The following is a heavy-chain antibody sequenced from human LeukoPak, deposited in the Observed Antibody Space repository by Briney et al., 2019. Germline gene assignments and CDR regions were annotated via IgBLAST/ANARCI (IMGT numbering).Heavy chain of an antibody. J-gene: IGHJ4*02. D-gene: IGHD1-1*01. CDR2: ISSSSYI. CDR3: ARDSTNVYYFDY. CDR1: GFTFSSYS. Sequence: GGSLRPSCAASGFTFSSYSMNWVRQAPGKGLEWVSSISSSSYIYYADSVKGRFTISRDNAKNSLYLQMNSLRAEDTAVYYCARDSTNVYYFDYWGQGTLVTVSS. V-gene: IGHV3-21*01.